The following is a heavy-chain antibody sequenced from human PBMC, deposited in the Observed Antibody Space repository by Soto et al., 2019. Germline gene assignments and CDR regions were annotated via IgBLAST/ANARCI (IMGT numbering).Heavy chain of an antibody. V-gene: IGHV1-69*01. J-gene: IGHJ3*02. CDR2: IIPIFGTA. Sequence: QVQLVQSGAEVKKPGSSVKVSCKASGGTFSSYAISWVRQAPGQGLEWMGGIIPIFGTANYAQKFQGRVTITADESTTTAYMELSSLRSEDTAVYYCARDYCTNGVCQKKGAFDIWGQGTMVTVSS. CDR1: GGTFSSYA. D-gene: IGHD2-8*01. CDR3: ARDYCTNGVCQKKGAFDI.